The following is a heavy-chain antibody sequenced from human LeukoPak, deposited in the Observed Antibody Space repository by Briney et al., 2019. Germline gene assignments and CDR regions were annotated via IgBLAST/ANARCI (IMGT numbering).Heavy chain of an antibody. V-gene: IGHV3-74*01. Sequence: GGSLRLSCAASGFTFSSYWMHWVRQAPGKGLVWVSRINSDGSSTSYADSVKGRFTISRDNAKNTLYLQMNSLRAEDTAVYYCARDNGRRDGYKGGYFDYWGQGTLVTVSS. J-gene: IGHJ4*02. CDR1: GFTFSSYW. CDR3: ARDNGRRDGYKGGYFDY. D-gene: IGHD5-24*01. CDR2: INSDGSST.